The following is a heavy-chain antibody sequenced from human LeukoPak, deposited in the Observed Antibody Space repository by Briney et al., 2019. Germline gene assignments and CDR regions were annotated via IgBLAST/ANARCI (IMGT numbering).Heavy chain of an antibody. Sequence: GGSLRLSCAASGFTFSSYAMSWVRQAPGKGLEWVSAISGSGGSTYYADSVKGRFTISRDNSKSTLYLQMNSLRAEDTAVYYCAKDKYCSSTSCPYYYYYYMDVWGKGTTVTVSS. CDR2: ISGSGGST. CDR3: AKDKYCSSTSCPYYYYYYMDV. D-gene: IGHD2-2*01. J-gene: IGHJ6*03. CDR1: GFTFSSYA. V-gene: IGHV3-23*01.